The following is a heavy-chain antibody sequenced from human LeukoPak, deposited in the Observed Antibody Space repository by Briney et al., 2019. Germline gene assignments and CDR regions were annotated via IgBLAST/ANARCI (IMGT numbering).Heavy chain of an antibody. Sequence: VGSLRLSCTASGFTFSSYWMHWVRQAPGKGLVWVSRINSDGSSTSYADSVKRRFTISRDNAKNTLYLQMNSLRAEDTAVYYCARVVVPAAIDWFDPWGQGTLVTVSS. CDR2: INSDGSST. D-gene: IGHD2-2*01. CDR3: ARVVVPAAIDWFDP. J-gene: IGHJ5*02. V-gene: IGHV3-74*01. CDR1: GFTFSSYW.